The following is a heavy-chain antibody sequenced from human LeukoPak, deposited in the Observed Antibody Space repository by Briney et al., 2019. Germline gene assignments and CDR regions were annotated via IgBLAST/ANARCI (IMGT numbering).Heavy chain of an antibody. J-gene: IGHJ4*02. CDR1: GGTFSSYA. CDR3: ARAPMGAAALY. D-gene: IGHD6-13*01. V-gene: IGHV1-69*04. CDR2: IIPILGIA. Sequence: SVKVPCKASGGTFSSYAISWVRQAPGQGLEWMGRIIPILGIANYAQKFQGRVTITADKSTSTAYMELSSLRSDDTAFYYCARAPMGAAALYWGQGTLVTVSS.